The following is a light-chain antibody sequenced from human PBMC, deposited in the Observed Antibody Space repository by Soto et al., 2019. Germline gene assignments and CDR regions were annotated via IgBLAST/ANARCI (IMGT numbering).Light chain of an antibody. CDR3: VQSIEHPIT. Sequence: DIVMTQTPISLSVTPGQPASISCKSSESLLYRDGKTYLYWYLQKPGQPPKLLIFEVSNRFSGVPDRFSGSGSGTDFTLKISRVETDDVGVYYCVQSIEHPITCGQGTRLEIK. CDR1: ESLLYRDGKTY. V-gene: IGKV2D-29*01. J-gene: IGKJ5*01. CDR2: EVS.